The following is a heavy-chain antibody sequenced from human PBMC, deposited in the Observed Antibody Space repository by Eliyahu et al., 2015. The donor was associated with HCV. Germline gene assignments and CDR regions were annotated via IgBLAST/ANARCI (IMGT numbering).Heavy chain of an antibody. CDR3: ARDQRLRTFVDTAMSYSGGIYYYYYGMDV. CDR1: GFTFSTXG. V-gene: IGHV3-33*01. J-gene: IGHJ6*02. D-gene: IGHD5-18*01. CDR2: IWYDGSNK. Sequence: QVQLVESGGGVVQPGRSLRLSCAASGFTFSTXGXHWXRQAPGQGLGWVXVIWYDGSNKYYAXSVKGRFIISRDNSKNTLYLQMNSLRAEDTAVYYCARDQRLRTFVDTAMSYSGGIYYYYYGMDVWGQGTTV.